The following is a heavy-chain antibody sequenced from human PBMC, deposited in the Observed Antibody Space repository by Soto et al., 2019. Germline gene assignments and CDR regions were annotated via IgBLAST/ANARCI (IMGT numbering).Heavy chain of an antibody. V-gene: IGHV1-69*02. CDR1: GGTFSSYT. Sequence: QVQLVQSGAEVQKPGSSVKVSCKASGGTFSSYTISWVRQAPGQGLEWMGRIIPILGIANYAQKFQGRVTITADKSTSTAYMELSSLRSEDTAVYYCARAGRLENDAFDIWGQGTMVTVSS. CDR3: ARAGRLENDAFDI. J-gene: IGHJ3*02. D-gene: IGHD1-1*01. CDR2: IIPILGIA.